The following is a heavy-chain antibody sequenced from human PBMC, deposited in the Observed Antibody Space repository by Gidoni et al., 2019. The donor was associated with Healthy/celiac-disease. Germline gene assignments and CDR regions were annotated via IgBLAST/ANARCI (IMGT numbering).Heavy chain of an antibody. CDR2: ISYDGSNK. Sequence: QVQLVESGGGVVQPGRSLRLSCAASGFTFRSYAMHWVRQAPGKGLEWVAVISYDGSNKYYADAVKGRFTISRDNSKNTRYLQMNSLRAEDTAVYYCARDPNYYYDSSGYYPPDYWGQGTLVTVSS. CDR1: GFTFRSYA. D-gene: IGHD3-22*01. CDR3: ARDPNYYYDSSGYYPPDY. J-gene: IGHJ4*02. V-gene: IGHV3-30-3*01.